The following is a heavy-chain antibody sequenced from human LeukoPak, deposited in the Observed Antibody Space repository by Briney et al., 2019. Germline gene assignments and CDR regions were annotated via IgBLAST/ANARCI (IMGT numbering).Heavy chain of an antibody. Sequence: QTGGSLRLSCAASGFTFSNYAMTWVRQAPGKGLEWLSTTSGSGDRTFYADSVKGRFTISRDNSKNTVYLQTNRLRAEDSAVYYCAKDATPYYWGQGTLVTVSS. D-gene: IGHD2-15*01. J-gene: IGHJ4*02. CDR1: GFTFSNYA. CDR3: AKDATPYY. V-gene: IGHV3-23*01. CDR2: TSGSGDRT.